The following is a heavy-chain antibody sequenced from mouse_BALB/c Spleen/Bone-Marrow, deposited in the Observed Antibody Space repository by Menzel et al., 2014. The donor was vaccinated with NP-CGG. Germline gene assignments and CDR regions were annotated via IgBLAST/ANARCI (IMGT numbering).Heavy chain of an antibody. J-gene: IGHJ4*01. D-gene: IGHD1-1*01. CDR2: ISSGGSYT. V-gene: IGHV5-6*01. Sequence: EVKLMESGGDLVKPGGSLKLSCAASGFTFSSYGMSWVRQTPDKRLEWVATISSGGSYTYYPDSVKGRFTISRDDAKNTLYLQMSSLKSEDTAMYYCVRDFITTDAMDYWGQGTSVTVSS. CDR3: VRDFITTDAMDY. CDR1: GFTFSSYG.